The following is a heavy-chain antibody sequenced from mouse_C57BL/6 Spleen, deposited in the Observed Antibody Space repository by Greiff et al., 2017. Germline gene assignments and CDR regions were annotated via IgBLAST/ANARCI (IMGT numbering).Heavy chain of an antibody. CDR2: ISSGGSYT. J-gene: IGHJ3*01. CDR1: GFTFSSYG. Sequence: EVKLMESGGDLVKPGGSLKLSCAASGFTFSSYGMSWVRQTPDKRLEWVATISSGGSYTYYPDSVKGRFTISRDNAKNTLYLQVSSLKSEDTAMYYCAREGSSGYSFAYWGQGTLVTVSA. CDR3: AREGSSGYSFAY. D-gene: IGHD3-2*02. V-gene: IGHV5-6*01.